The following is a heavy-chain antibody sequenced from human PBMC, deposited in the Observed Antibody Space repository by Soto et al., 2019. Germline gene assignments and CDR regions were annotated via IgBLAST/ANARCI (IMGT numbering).Heavy chain of an antibody. CDR1: GGTFSSYA. D-gene: IGHD6-6*01. CDR2: IIPIFGAA. CDR3: ASGSSSSSFQYYFDY. Sequence: ASVKVSCKASGGTFSSYAISWVRQAPGQGLEWMGGIIPIFGAANYAQKFQGRVTITADESTSTAYMELSSLRSEDTALYYCASGSSSSSFQYYFDYWGQGTLVTVSS. V-gene: IGHV1-69*13. J-gene: IGHJ4*02.